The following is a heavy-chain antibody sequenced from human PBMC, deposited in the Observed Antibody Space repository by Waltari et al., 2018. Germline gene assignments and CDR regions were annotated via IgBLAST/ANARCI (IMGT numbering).Heavy chain of an antibody. Sequence: QVQLQESGPGLVKPSETLSLTCAVSGYSISSGYYWGWIRQPPGKGLEWIGSIYHSGRTYYNPSLKSRVTISVDTSKNQFSLKLSSVTAADTAVYYCARDDPEQQLVPWYYYGMDVWGQGTTVTVSS. J-gene: IGHJ6*02. CDR2: IYHSGRT. CDR1: GYSISSGYY. CDR3: ARDDPEQQLVPWYYYGMDV. D-gene: IGHD6-13*01. V-gene: IGHV4-38-2*02.